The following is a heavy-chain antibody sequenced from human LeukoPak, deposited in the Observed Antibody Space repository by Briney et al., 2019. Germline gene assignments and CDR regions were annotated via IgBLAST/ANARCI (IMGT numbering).Heavy chain of an antibody. Sequence: GGSLRLSCGASGFTFSSYGMSWVRQAPGKGLEWVSAISGSGGRTYYADSVKGRFTISRDNSKNMLYLQMTSLRAEDTAVYYCARDTDDFQGLDIWGLGAMVTVSS. CDR1: GFTFSSYG. CDR2: ISGSGGRT. V-gene: IGHV3-23*01. CDR3: ARDTDDFQGLDI. D-gene: IGHD3-3*01. J-gene: IGHJ3*02.